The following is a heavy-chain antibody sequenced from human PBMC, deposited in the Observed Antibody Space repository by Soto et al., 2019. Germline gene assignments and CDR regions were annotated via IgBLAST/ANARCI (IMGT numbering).Heavy chain of an antibody. CDR1: GFTFSSYA. Sequence: GGSLRLSCAASGFTFSSYAMSWVRQAPGRGLEWVSGISDSGGSTYYADSVKGRFTISRDTSKNQFSLHLNSVTPDDTAIYYCARGPGSLRPWGQGTLVTVSS. V-gene: IGHV3-23*01. D-gene: IGHD1-1*01. CDR2: ISDSGGST. CDR3: ARGPGSLRP. J-gene: IGHJ5*02.